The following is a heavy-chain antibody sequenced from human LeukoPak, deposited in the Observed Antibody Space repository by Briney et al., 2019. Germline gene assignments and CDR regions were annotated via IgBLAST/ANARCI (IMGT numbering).Heavy chain of an antibody. J-gene: IGHJ6*03. D-gene: IGHD3-3*01. CDR2: IKQDGSEK. Sequence: GGSLRLSCAASGFTFSSYWMSWVRQAPGKGLEWVANIKQDGSEKCYVDSVKGRFTISRDNAKNSLYLQMNSLRAEDTAVYYCARDHVLRFLEWLFPQYYYYMDVWGKGTTVTVSS. V-gene: IGHV3-7*01. CDR1: GFTFSSYW. CDR3: ARDHVLRFLEWLFPQYYYYMDV.